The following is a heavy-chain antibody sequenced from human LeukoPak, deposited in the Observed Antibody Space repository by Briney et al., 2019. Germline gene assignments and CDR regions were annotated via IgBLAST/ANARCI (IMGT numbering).Heavy chain of an antibody. Sequence: SETLSLTCTVSGGSISSGSYYWSWIRQPAGKGLEWIGRIYTSGSTNYNPSLKSRVTISVDTSKNQFSLKLSSVTAADTAVYYCARDHYGGNSPYWGQGTLVTVSS. J-gene: IGHJ4*02. D-gene: IGHD4-23*01. V-gene: IGHV4-61*02. CDR2: IYTSGST. CDR3: ARDHYGGNSPY. CDR1: GGSISSGSYY.